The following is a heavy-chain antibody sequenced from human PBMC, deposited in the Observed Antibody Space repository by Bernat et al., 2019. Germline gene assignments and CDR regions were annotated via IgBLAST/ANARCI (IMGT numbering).Heavy chain of an antibody. Sequence: EVQLVESGGGLVQPGGSLRLSCAASGFTFSSYWMSWVRQAPGKGLEWVANIKQDGSEKYYVDSGKGRFTISRDNAKNSLYLQMNSLRAEDTAVYYCARDNPRSSWHGGRIAVAGPLSFDPWGQGTLVTVSS. CDR3: ARDNPRSSWHGGRIAVAGPLSFDP. V-gene: IGHV3-7*01. J-gene: IGHJ5*02. CDR2: IKQDGSEK. CDR1: GFTFSSYW. D-gene: IGHD6-19*01.